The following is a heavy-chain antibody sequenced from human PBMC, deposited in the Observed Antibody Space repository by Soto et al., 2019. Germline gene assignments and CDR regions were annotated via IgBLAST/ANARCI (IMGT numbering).Heavy chain of an antibody. D-gene: IGHD2-2*01. J-gene: IGHJ4*02. CDR2: IKQDGSEI. V-gene: IGHV3-7*05. Sequence: PGGSLRLSCAASGFTFSSYWMSWVRQGPGKGPEWVANIKQDGSEIYYVDSVKGRFTISRDNAKSSLYLQMTSLRAEDTAVDHCAKSLSAIPGDSWGQGTLVTVSS. CDR3: AKSLSAIPGDS. CDR1: GFTFSSYW.